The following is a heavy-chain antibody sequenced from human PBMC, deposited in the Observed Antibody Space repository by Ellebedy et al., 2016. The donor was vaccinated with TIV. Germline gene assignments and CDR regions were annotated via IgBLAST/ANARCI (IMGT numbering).Heavy chain of an antibody. CDR1: GGSINTYY. D-gene: IGHD3-10*01. V-gene: IGHV4-4*09. Sequence: SETLSLTCTVSGGSINTYYWSWIRQPPGKGLEWIGYIYDSGSTNYNPSLKSRVTISVDTSKNQFSLKLSSGTAADTAVYYCARLPMVRGEGWGYYFDYWGQGTLVTVSS. CDR2: IYDSGST. J-gene: IGHJ4*02. CDR3: ARLPMVRGEGWGYYFDY.